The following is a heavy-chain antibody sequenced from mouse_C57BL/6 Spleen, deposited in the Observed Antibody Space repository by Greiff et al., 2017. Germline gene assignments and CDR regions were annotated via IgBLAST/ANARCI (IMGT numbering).Heavy chain of an antibody. D-gene: IGHD1-1*01. J-gene: IGHJ3*01. Sequence: VKLVESGPGLVAPSQSLSITCTVSGFSLTSYGVDWVRQSPGKGLEWLGVIWGVGSTNYNSALKSRLSISKDNYKSQVFVKMNSLQTDDTAMYYCATFYYGSSYDWFAYWGQGTLVTVSA. V-gene: IGHV2-6*01. CDR3: ATFYYGSSYDWFAY. CDR1: GFSLTSYG. CDR2: IWGVGST.